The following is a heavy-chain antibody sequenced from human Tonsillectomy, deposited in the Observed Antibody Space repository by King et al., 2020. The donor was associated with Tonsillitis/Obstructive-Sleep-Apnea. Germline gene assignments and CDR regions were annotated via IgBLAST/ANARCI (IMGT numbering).Heavy chain of an antibody. D-gene: IGHD3-3*01. J-gene: IGHJ4*02. CDR2: IYNSGNT. CDR3: ARGGRTITIVGVVIPFDH. CDR1: GGSISNSSYY. Sequence: QLQESGPGLVKPSETLSLICNVSGGSISNSSYYWGWIRQPPGEGLEWIGNIYNSGNTFYNPSLRSRVTTSVDRSKNQFSLKLNSGTAADTAVYYCARGGRTITIVGVVIPFDHWGQGTLVTVSS. V-gene: IGHV4-39*01.